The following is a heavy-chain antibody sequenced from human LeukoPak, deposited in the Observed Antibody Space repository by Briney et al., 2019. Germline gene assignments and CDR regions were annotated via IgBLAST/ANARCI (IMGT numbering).Heavy chain of an antibody. CDR1: GFTFSSYW. J-gene: IGHJ5*02. CDR3: ARVPRPYGADYNWFDP. D-gene: IGHD4-17*01. V-gene: IGHV3-74*01. CDR2: INSDGSST. Sequence: PGGSLRLSCAASGFTFSSYWMHWVRQAPGKGLVWVSRINSDGSSTSYADSVKGRFTISRDNAENTLYLQMNSLRAEDTAVYYCARVPRPYGADYNWFDPWGQGTLVTVSS.